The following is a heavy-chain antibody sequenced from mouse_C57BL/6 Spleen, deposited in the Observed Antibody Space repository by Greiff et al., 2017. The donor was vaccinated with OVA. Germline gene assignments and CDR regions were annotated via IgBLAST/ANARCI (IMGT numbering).Heavy chain of an antibody. CDR2: FYPGSGSI. CDR3: ARHEDYYGSSYLGFAY. D-gene: IGHD1-1*01. Sequence: VKLQESGAELVKPGASVKLSCKASGYTFTEYTIHWVKQRSGQGLEWIGWFYPGSGSIKYNEKFKDKATLTADKSSSTVYMELSRLTSEDSAVYFCARHEDYYGSSYLGFAYWGQGTLVTVSA. V-gene: IGHV1-62-2*01. CDR1: GYTFTEYT. J-gene: IGHJ3*01.